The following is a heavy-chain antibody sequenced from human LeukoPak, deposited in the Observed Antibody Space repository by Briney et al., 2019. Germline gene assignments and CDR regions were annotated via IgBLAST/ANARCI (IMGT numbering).Heavy chain of an antibody. D-gene: IGHD6-19*01. Sequence: GGSLRLSCAASGFTFSSYRMNWVRQAPGKELEWVSSISSSSTNIYYADSVKGRFTISRDNAKNSLYLQMNSLRAEDTAVYYRARVYSSGWYFDPWGQGTLVTVSS. CDR2: ISSSSTNI. CDR1: GFTFSSYR. J-gene: IGHJ5*02. V-gene: IGHV3-21*01. CDR3: ARVYSSGWYFDP.